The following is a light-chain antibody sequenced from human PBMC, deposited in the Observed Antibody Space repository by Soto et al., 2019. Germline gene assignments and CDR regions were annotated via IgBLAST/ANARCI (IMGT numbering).Light chain of an antibody. CDR3: QQSYAIPYT. V-gene: IGKV1-39*01. CDR1: QSVTNF. J-gene: IGKJ2*01. CDR2: PES. Sequence: DIQMTQSPSSLSASIGDRVTITCRASQSVTNFLNWFQQKPGKAPNLIFPESSSQSGVPPRFSGSGSGTDFTLTISSLQPEDFATYYCQQSYAIPYTFGQGTKLEIK.